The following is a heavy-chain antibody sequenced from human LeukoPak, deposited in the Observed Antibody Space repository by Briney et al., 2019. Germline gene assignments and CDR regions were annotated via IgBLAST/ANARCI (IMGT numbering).Heavy chain of an antibody. J-gene: IGHJ4*02. CDR2: INPSGGNT. CDR1: GYTFTSYY. Sequence: ASVKVSCKASGYTFTSYYMHWVRQAPGQGLEWMGIINPSGGNTNYAQKLQGRVTMTTDTSTSTAYMELRSLRSDDTAVYYCARTTYYYDSSGYAFFDYWGQGTLVTVSS. CDR3: ARTTYYYDSSGYAFFDY. V-gene: IGHV1-46*01. D-gene: IGHD3-22*01.